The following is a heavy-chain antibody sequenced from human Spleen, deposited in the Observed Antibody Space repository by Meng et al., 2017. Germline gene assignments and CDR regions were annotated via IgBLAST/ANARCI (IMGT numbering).Heavy chain of an antibody. V-gene: IGHV3-15*01. J-gene: IGHJ4*02. Sequence: GESLKISCAASGFTFSDHYMDWVRQAPGKGLEWVGRIKRNSDGGTIDYAAPVKGRFTISREDSKNTLYLQMDSLITEDTDVYFCATGAAAADHWGQGTLVTVSS. CDR2: IKRNSDGGTI. CDR1: GFTFSDHY. CDR3: ATGAAAADH. D-gene: IGHD6-13*01.